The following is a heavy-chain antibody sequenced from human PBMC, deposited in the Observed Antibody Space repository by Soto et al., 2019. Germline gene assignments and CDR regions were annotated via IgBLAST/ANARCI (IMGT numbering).Heavy chain of an antibody. D-gene: IGHD3-10*01. CDR2: ISAYNGNT. CDR3: ARDVARLGNWLDGSGP. CDR1: GYNFNNYG. Sequence: ASVKVSCKASGYNFNNYGITWLRQAPGQGLEWMGWISAYNGNTNYAQKLQGRVTMTTDTSTSTAYMELRSLRSDDTAVYYCARDVARLGNWLDGSGPWGQGTLVTVSS. V-gene: IGHV1-18*01. J-gene: IGHJ5*02.